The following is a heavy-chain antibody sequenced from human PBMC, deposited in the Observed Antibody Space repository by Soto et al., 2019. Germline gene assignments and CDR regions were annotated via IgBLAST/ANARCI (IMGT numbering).Heavy chain of an antibody. J-gene: IGHJ3*01. D-gene: IGHD3-3*02. CDR2: INSDGSTT. V-gene: IGHV3-74*01. Sequence: GGSLRLSCAASGFTFSTYWMHWVRQAPGKGLVWVSRINSDGSTTNYADSVRGRFTISRDNAKNTLYVQMNSLRADDTAEYYCAKGLAFEAGADAFDVWGQGTMVTVSS. CDR3: AKGLAFEAGADAFDV. CDR1: GFTFSTYW.